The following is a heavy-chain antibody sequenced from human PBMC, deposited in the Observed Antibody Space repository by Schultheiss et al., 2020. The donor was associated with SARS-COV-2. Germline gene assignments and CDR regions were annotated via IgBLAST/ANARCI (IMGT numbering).Heavy chain of an antibody. J-gene: IGHJ6*02. CDR3: AKGGRYFVYQGAEGMDV. D-gene: IGHD3-9*01. V-gene: IGHV3-33*06. CDR2: IWYDGSNK. Sequence: GGSLRLSCAASGFTFSSYGMHWVRQAPGKGLEWVAVIWYDGSNKYYADSVKGRFTISRDNSKNTLYLQMNSLRAEDTAVYYCAKGGRYFVYQGAEGMDVWGQGTTVTVSS. CDR1: GFTFSSYG.